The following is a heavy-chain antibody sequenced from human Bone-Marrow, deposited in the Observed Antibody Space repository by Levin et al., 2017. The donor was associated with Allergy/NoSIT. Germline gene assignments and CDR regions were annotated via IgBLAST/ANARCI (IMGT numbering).Heavy chain of an antibody. CDR1: GGSFSGYY. CDR3: ARGEPPVYYGSGSRFFDY. Sequence: PSETLSLTCAVYGGSFSGYYWSWIRQPPGKGLEWIGEINHSGSTNYNPSLKSRVTISVDTSKNQFSLKLSSVTAADTAVYYCARGEPPVYYGSGSRFFDYWGQGTLVTVSS. CDR2: INHSGST. D-gene: IGHD3-10*01. V-gene: IGHV4-34*01. J-gene: IGHJ4*02.